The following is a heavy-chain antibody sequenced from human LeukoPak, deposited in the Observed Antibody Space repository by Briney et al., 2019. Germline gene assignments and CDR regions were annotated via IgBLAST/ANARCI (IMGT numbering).Heavy chain of an antibody. CDR3: ARGHWGGGLDY. J-gene: IGHJ4*02. V-gene: IGHV4-34*01. D-gene: IGHD3-16*01. CDR1: GGSFSGYY. CDR2: INHSGST. Sequence: PSETLSLTCAVYGGSFSGYYWSWLRQPPGKGLEWIGEINHSGSTNYNPSLTSRVTISVDTSKNQFSLKLSSVTAADTAVYYCARGHWGGGLDYWGQGTLVTVSS.